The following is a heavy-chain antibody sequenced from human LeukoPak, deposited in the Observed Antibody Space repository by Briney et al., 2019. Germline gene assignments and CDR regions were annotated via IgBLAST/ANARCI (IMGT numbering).Heavy chain of an antibody. J-gene: IGHJ5*02. D-gene: IGHD6-19*01. Sequence: PGGSLRLSCAASGFTFSSYSMNWVRQAPGKGLEWVSSISSSSSYIYYADSVKGRFTISRDNAKNSLYLQMNSLRAEDTAVYYCASLRKAVAAYNWFDPWGQGTLVTVSS. CDR3: ASLRKAVAAYNWFDP. CDR2: ISSSSSYI. CDR1: GFTFSSYS. V-gene: IGHV3-21*01.